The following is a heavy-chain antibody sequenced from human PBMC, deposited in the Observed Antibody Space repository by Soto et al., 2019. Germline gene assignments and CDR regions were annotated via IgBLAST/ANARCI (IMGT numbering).Heavy chain of an antibody. V-gene: IGHV1-3*01. CDR1: GYTFTSYA. Sequence: ASVKVSCKASGYTFTSYAMHWVRQAPGQRLEWMGWINAGNGNTKYSQKFQGRVTITRDTSASTAYMGLSSLRSEDTAVYYCARDLVAPANYYYYYTDVWGKGTTVTVSS. CDR2: INAGNGNT. D-gene: IGHD2-2*01. CDR3: ARDLVAPANYYYYYTDV. J-gene: IGHJ6*03.